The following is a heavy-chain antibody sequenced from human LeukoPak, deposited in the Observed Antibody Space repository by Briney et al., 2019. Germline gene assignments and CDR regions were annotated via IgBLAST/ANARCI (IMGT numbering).Heavy chain of an antibody. CDR1: GFTFSIYG. J-gene: IGHJ4*02. Sequence: QPGRSLRLSCAASGFTFSIYGMHWVRQAPGKGLEWVAVISYDGSSKYYADSVKGRFTISRDNSKNTLYLQMNSLRAEDTAVYYCSAWSPSYYFDYWGQGTLVTVSS. CDR3: SAWSPSYYFDY. CDR2: ISYDGSSK. V-gene: IGHV3-30*03. D-gene: IGHD2-8*02.